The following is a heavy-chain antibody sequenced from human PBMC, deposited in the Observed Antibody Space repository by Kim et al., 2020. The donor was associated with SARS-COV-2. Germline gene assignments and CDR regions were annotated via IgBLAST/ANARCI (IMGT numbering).Heavy chain of an antibody. Sequence: GGSLRLSCAASGFTFSSYGMHWVRQAPGKGLEWVAAISDDGSNKYYADSVKGRFTISRDNSKNTLYLQMNSLRAEDTAVYYCAKEVAEAGNYYYYGMEV. CDR2: ISDDGSNK. CDR1: GFTFSSYG. CDR3: AKEVAEAGNYYYYGMEV. J-gene: IGHJ6*01. V-gene: IGHV3-30*18. D-gene: IGHD6-19*01.